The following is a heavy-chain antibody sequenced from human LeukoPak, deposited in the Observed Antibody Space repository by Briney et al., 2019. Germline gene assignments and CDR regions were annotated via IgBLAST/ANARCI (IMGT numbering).Heavy chain of an antibody. J-gene: IGHJ3*02. CDR3: AKALLRYAFDI. V-gene: IGHV3-53*01. D-gene: IGHD3-22*01. CDR2: IYSGGST. Sequence: GGSLRLSCAASGFTVSSNYMSWVRQAPGKGLEWVSVIYSGGSTYYADSVKGRFTISRDNSKNTLYLQMNSLRAEDTAVYYCAKALLRYAFDIWGQGTMVTVSS. CDR1: GFTVSSNY.